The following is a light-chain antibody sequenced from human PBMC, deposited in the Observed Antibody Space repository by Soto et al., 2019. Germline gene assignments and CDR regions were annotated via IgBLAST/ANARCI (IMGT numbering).Light chain of an antibody. Sequence: EIVLTHSPDTLSLSPVQRATLSCRASQSVRSDYFAWYQQKPGQAPRVIIFGVSTRATGVPDRFSGSGSGTDFTLTISRLEPEDFALYYCQQYGNSPLTFGGGTKVDIK. CDR2: GVS. CDR3: QQYGNSPLT. J-gene: IGKJ4*01. CDR1: QSVRSDY. V-gene: IGKV3-20*01.